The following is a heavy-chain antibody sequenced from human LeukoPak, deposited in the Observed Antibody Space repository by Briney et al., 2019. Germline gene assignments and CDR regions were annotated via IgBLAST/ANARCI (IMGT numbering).Heavy chain of an antibody. J-gene: IGHJ5*02. CDR2: IYYSGST. CDR1: GGSISSYY. Sequence: SETLSLTCTVSGGSISSYYWSWIRQPPGKGLEWIGYIYYSGSTNYNPSLKSRVTISVDTSKNQFSLKLSSVTAADTAVYYCAGIAVAGMVWWFDPWGQGTLVTVSS. D-gene: IGHD6-19*01. V-gene: IGHV4-59*12. CDR3: AGIAVAGMVWWFDP.